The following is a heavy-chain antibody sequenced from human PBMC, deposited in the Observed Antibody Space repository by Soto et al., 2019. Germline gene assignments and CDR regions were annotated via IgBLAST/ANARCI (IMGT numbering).Heavy chain of an antibody. CDR3: ARVAYIEYSSSSPWFDP. J-gene: IGHJ5*02. V-gene: IGHV4-59*01. CDR2: IYYSGST. CDR1: GGSISSYY. Sequence: PSETLSLTCTVSGGSISSYYWSWIRQPPGKGLEWIGYIYYSGSTNYNPSLKSRVTISVDTSKNQFSLKLSSVTAADTAVYYCARVAYIEYSSSSPWFDPWGQGTLVTVSS. D-gene: IGHD6-6*01.